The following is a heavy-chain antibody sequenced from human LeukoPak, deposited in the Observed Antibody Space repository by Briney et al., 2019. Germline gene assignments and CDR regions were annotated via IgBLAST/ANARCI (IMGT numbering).Heavy chain of an antibody. D-gene: IGHD1-1*01. CDR3: AKGPGTAELGY. CDR2: ISGNGGST. Sequence: PGGSLRLSCAASGFTFSSYAMSWVRQAPGKGLEWVSGISGNGGSTYYADSVKGRFTISRDNSKNTLYLQINSLRAEDTAVYYCAKGPGTAELGYWGQGTLVTVSS. J-gene: IGHJ4*02. CDR1: GFTFSSYA. V-gene: IGHV3-23*01.